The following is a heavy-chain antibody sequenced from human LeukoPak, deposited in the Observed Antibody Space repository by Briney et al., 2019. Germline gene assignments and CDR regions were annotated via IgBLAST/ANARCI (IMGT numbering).Heavy chain of an antibody. V-gene: IGHV3-53*01. D-gene: IGHD3-10*01. J-gene: IGHJ6*03. CDR2: IYSGGST. CDR3: ARVKAGYYYYMDV. CDR1: GFTFSSYW. Sequence: GGSLRLSCAASGFTFSSYWMSWVRQAPGKGLEWVSVIYSGGSTYYADSVKGRFTISRDNSKNTLYLQMNSLRAEDTAVYYCARVKAGYYYYMDVWGEGTTVTVSS.